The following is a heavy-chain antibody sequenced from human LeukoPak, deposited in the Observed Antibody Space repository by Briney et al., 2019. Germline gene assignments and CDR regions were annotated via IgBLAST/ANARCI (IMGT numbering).Heavy chain of an antibody. J-gene: IGHJ4*02. Sequence: PGGSLRLSCAASGFTFSNYWMTWVRQAPGKGLEWVANIKPDGSEKYYVDSVKGRFTISRDNARNSLYLQMNSLRGEDTDVYYCARDKDWAFDYWGQGTLVTVSS. D-gene: IGHD3/OR15-3a*01. V-gene: IGHV3-7*01. CDR2: IKPDGSEK. CDR3: ARDKDWAFDY. CDR1: GFTFSNYW.